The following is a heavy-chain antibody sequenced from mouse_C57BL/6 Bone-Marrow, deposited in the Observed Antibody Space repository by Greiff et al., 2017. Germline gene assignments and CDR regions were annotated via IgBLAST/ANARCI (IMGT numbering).Heavy chain of an antibody. V-gene: IGHV1-69*01. D-gene: IGHD2-2*01. Sequence: QVQLQQPGAELVMPGASVKLSCKASGYTFTSYWMHWVKQRPGQGLEWIGEIDPSDSYTNYNQKFKGKSTLTVDTSSSTAYMQLSSLTSEDSAVYYCARSGVVTTDYWGQGTTLTVSS. J-gene: IGHJ2*01. CDR3: ARSGVVTTDY. CDR1: GYTFTSYW. CDR2: IDPSDSYT.